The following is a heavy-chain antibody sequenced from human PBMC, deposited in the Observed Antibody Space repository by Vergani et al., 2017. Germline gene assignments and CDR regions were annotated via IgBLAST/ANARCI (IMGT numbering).Heavy chain of an antibody. J-gene: IGHJ6*03. V-gene: IGHV4-39*02. Sequence: QLQLQESGPGLVKPSATLSLTCSVSGASIRSSNYYWGWIRQPPGKGLEWIASIYYSGSTYYNPSLKSRVTISVDTSKNQFSLKLSSVTAADPAVYYCAREVWGNDYYYYYMDVWGKGTTVTFSS. CDR2: IYYSGST. D-gene: IGHD3-16*01. CDR1: GASIRSSNYY. CDR3: AREVWGNDYYYYYMDV.